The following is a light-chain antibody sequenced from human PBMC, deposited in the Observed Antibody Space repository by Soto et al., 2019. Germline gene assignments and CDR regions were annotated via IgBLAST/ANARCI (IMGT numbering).Light chain of an antibody. CDR3: QQYKSASFT. J-gene: IGKJ3*01. CDR2: AAS. Sequence: DIQMTQSPSSLSASVGDRVTFTCRASQGIRNYLAWYQQKPGRVPKLLIYAASLLESGVPSRFSGRGTGENFPFTISTPQAGDVATYYCQQYKSASFTFGPGTKVDIK. CDR1: QGIRNY. V-gene: IGKV1-27*01.